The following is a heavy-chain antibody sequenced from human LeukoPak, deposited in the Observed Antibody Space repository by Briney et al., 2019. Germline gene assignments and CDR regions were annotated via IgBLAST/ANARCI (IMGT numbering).Heavy chain of an antibody. CDR3: ARDVRLRYFDWLLYNYYYYGIDV. CDR2: ISAYNGNT. J-gene: IGHJ6*04. Sequence: GASVKVSCKASGYTFTSYGISWVRQAPGQGLEWMGWISAYNGNTNYAQKLQGRVTMTTDTSTSTAYMELRSLRSDDTAVYYCARDVRLRYFDWLLYNYYYYGIDVWGKGTAVTVSS. V-gene: IGHV1-18*04. CDR1: GYTFTSYG. D-gene: IGHD3-9*01.